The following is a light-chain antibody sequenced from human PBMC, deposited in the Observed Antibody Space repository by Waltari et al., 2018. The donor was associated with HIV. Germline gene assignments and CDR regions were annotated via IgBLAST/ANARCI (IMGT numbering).Light chain of an antibody. CDR2: WAS. V-gene: IGKV4-1*01. CDR3: QQYDDWPWT. Sequence: DIVMTQSPDSLPVSLGERATLNCKSSQSVLYSSNNNNYLAWYQQKPGQPPKLLIYWASTRESGVPDRFSGSGSGTDFTLTISSLQAEDVAVYYCQQYDDWPWTFGQGTKVEIK. CDR1: QSVLYSSNNNNY. J-gene: IGKJ1*01.